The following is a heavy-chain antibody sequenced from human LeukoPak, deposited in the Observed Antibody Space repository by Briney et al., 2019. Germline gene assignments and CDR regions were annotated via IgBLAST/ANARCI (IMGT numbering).Heavy chain of an antibody. J-gene: IGHJ4*02. V-gene: IGHV3-48*04. CDR1: GFTFRSYA. CDR3: ARDLMATGI. D-gene: IGHD5-24*01. Sequence: PGGCLRLSCAASGFTFRSYAMTSVRQAPGNGLEWVSYISSIGSTIYYADSVNGRFTISRDNAKNSLYLQMNSLRAEDTAVYYCARDLMATGIWGQGTLVTVSS. CDR2: ISSIGSTI.